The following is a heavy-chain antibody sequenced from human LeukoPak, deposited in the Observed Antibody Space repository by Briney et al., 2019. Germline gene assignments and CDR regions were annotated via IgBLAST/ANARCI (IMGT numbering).Heavy chain of an antibody. J-gene: IGHJ5*02. CDR2: IYYSGST. Sequence: SETLSLTCTVSGGSISSYYWNWIRQPPGKGLEWIGYIYYSGSTNYNPSLKSRVTISVDTSKNQFSLRLSSVTAADTAVYYCARYCSSTRHYNWFDPWGQGTLVTVSS. CDR3: ARYCSSTRHYNWFDP. V-gene: IGHV4-59*12. D-gene: IGHD2-2*01. CDR1: GGSISSYY.